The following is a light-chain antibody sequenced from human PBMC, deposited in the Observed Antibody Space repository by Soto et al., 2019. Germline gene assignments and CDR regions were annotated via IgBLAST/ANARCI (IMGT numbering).Light chain of an antibody. V-gene: IGLV2-8*01. CDR1: SSDVGGYTY. Sequence: QSALTQPPSASGSPGQSVTISCTGTSSDVGGYTYVSWYQQHPGKAPKVMIYDVNKRPSGVPDRFSGSKSGNTASLTVSGLQAEDEADYYCSSYAGSDNPFVFGTGTKLTVL. CDR2: DVN. CDR3: SSYAGSDNPFV. J-gene: IGLJ1*01.